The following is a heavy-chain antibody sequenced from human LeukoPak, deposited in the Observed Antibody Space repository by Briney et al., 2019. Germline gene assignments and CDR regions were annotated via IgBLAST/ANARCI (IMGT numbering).Heavy chain of an antibody. D-gene: IGHD6-13*01. CDR1: GFTFSNYA. Sequence: PGGSLRLSCAASGFTFSNYAMSWVRQAPGKGLEWVSSISGSGVNTNYADSVRGRFTISRDYSKNTLYLQMNSLRAEDTAVYYCAKEGAIAAGTGWYYYYGMDVWGQGTTVTVSS. CDR3: AKEGAIAAGTGWYYYYGMDV. CDR2: ISGSGVNT. V-gene: IGHV3-23*01. J-gene: IGHJ6*02.